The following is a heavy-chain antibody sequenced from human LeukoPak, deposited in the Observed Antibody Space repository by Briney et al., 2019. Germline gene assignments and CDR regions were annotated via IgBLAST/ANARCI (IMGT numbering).Heavy chain of an antibody. CDR1: GFTVSSYA. J-gene: IGHJ4*02. D-gene: IGHD2-15*01. CDR3: ARLGYCTDGSCFHLDY. V-gene: IGHV3-23*01. Sequence: GGSLRLSCAASGFTVSSYAMSWVRQAPGKGLEWVSAISGSGGSTYYADSVKGRFTISRDNSKNTLYLQMNSLRADDTAVYYCARLGYCTDGSCFHLDYWGQGTLVTVST. CDR2: ISGSGGST.